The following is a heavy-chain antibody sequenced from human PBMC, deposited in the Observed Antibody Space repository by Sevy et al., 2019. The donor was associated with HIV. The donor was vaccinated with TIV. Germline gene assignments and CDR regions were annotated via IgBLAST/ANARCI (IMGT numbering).Heavy chain of an antibody. Sequence: GGSLRLSCAASGFTFSTYWMSWFPQAPGKGLEWVANINEDGTEKFYVDSVKGRFTMSRDNAKNSLYLQMNSLRAEDAAVYYCARDNATVSRRGLRYYYYGTDVWGQGTTVTVSS. CDR3: ARDNATVSRRGLRYYYYGTDV. CDR2: INEDGTEK. CDR1: GFTFSTYW. D-gene: IGHD2-2*01. V-gene: IGHV3-7*01. J-gene: IGHJ6*02.